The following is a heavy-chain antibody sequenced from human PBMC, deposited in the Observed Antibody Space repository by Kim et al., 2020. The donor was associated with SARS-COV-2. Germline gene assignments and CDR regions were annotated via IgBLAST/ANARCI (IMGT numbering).Heavy chain of an antibody. CDR3: ARASDWYPD. Sequence: SIQDYTDSVKGRFNISRDNAKNTLYLQMTSLRDEDTAMFYCARASDWYPDWGQGTLVTVSS. J-gene: IGHJ4*02. D-gene: IGHD6-19*01. V-gene: IGHV3-74*01. CDR2: SIQ.